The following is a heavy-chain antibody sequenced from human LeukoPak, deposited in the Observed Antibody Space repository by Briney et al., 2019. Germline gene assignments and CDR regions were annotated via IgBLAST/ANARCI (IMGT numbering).Heavy chain of an antibody. Sequence: SETLSLTCTVSGSSVSSGGFYWSWIRQYPGKGLEWIGYIHYSGDTYYNPSLRSRVTISVDTSKNQFSLKVNSVTAADTAVYYCASYYGDYAVFDYWGQGALVTVSS. V-gene: IGHV4-31*03. CDR3: ASYYGDYAVFDY. J-gene: IGHJ4*02. CDR1: GSSVSSGGFY. CDR2: IHYSGDT. D-gene: IGHD4-17*01.